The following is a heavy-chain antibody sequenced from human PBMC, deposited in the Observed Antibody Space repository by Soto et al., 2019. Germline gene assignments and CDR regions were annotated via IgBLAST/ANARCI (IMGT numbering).Heavy chain of an antibody. Sequence: TLSLTCTVSGGSISSGGYYWSWIRQHPGKGLEWIGYIYYSGSTYYNPSLKSRVTISVDTSKNQFSLKLSSVTAADTAVYYCARDSGYSSSSHPSHYYYYYGMDVWGQGTTVTVSS. CDR3: ARDSGYSSSSHPSHYYYYYGMDV. CDR2: IYYSGST. CDR1: GGSISSGGYY. V-gene: IGHV4-31*03. J-gene: IGHJ6*02. D-gene: IGHD6-6*01.